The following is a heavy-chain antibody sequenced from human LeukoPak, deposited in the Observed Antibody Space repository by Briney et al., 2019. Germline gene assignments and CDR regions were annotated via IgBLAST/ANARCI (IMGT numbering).Heavy chain of an antibody. J-gene: IGHJ4*02. D-gene: IGHD3-9*01. CDR2: ISGSGGST. CDR1: GFTFSSYA. CDR3: AKDSVFRYFDWLSFIDY. V-gene: IGHV3-23*01. Sequence: GGSLRLSCAASGFTFSSYAMSWVRQAPGKGLEWVSAISGSGGSTYYADSVKGRFTISRDNSKNTLYLQMNSLRAEDTAVYYCAKDSVFRYFDWLSFIDYWGQGTLVTVSS.